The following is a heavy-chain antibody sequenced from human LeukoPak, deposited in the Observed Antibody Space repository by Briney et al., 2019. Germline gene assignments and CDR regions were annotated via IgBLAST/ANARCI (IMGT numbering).Heavy chain of an antibody. CDR2: IYYSGST. CDR1: GGSISSYY. Sequence: PSETLSLTCTVSGGSISSYYLSWIRQPPGKGLEWIGYIYYSGSTNYNPSLKSRVTISVDTSKNQFSLKLSSVTAADTAVYYCAREGYSYGYGNNWFDPWGQGTLVTVSS. J-gene: IGHJ5*02. D-gene: IGHD5-18*01. CDR3: AREGYSYGYGNNWFDP. V-gene: IGHV4-59*01.